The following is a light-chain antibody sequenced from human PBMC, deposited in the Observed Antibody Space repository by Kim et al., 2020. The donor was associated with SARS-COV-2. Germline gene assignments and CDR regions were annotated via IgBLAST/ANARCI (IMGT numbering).Light chain of an antibody. CDR2: AVS. CDR1: QSISSY. CDR3: QQSYSTPYT. Sequence: SASVGDRVTITCRASQSISSYLNWYQQKPGKAPKLLIDAVSSLQSGVRSRFSGSGSETDFTLTISSLQPEDFATYYCQQSYSTPYTFGQGTKLEI. V-gene: IGKV1-39*01. J-gene: IGKJ2*01.